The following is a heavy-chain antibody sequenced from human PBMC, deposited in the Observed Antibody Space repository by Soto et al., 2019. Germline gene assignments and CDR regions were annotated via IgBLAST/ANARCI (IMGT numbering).Heavy chain of an antibody. CDR3: ASLPYGSGGTIDY. V-gene: IGHV4-31*03. Sequence: TLSLTCTVFGGSISSGGYYWSWIRQHPGKGLEWIGYIYYSGSTYYNPSLKSRVTISVDTSKNQFSLKLSSVTAADTAVYYCASLPYGSGGTIDYWGQGTLVTVSS. CDR2: IYYSGST. D-gene: IGHD3-10*01. J-gene: IGHJ4*02. CDR1: GGSISSGGYY.